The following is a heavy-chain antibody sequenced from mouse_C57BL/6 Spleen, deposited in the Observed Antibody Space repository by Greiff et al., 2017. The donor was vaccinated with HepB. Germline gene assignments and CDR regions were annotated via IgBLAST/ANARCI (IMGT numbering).Heavy chain of an antibody. V-gene: IGHV1-9*01. D-gene: IGHD2-3*01. CDR3: ARRIYDGYSAWFAY. J-gene: IGHJ3*01. Sequence: QVQLKQSGAELMKPGASVKLSCKATGYTFTGYWIEWVKQRPGHGLEWIGEILPGSGSTNYNEKFKGKATFTADTSSNTAYMQLSSLTTEDSASYYWARRIYDGYSAWFAYWGQGTLVTVSA. CDR1: GYTFTGYW. CDR2: ILPGSGST.